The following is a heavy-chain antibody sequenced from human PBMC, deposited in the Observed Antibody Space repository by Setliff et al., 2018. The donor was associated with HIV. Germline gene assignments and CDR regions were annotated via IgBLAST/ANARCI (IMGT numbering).Heavy chain of an antibody. CDR2: ISAYNVNT. D-gene: IGHD2-2*01. Sequence: ASVKVSCKASGYSCTSYGVSWVRQAPGQGLEWRGWISAYNVNTNYAQKLQGRVTMTTDTSTSTAYMELRSLRSDDTAVYYCARGTTPLGWFDPWGQGTLVTVSS. J-gene: IGHJ5*02. CDR1: GYSCTSYG. V-gene: IGHV1-18*01. CDR3: ARGTTPLGWFDP.